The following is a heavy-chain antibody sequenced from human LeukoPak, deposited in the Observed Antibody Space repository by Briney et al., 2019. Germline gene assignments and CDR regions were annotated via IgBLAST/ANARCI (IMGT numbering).Heavy chain of an antibody. J-gene: IGHJ5*02. Sequence: GASVKVSCKASGYTFTSYYMHWVRQAPGQGLEWMGIINPSGGSTSYAQKFQGRVTMTRDMSTSTAYMELRSLRSDDTAVYYCARRLEWPPNWFDPWGQGTLVTVSS. V-gene: IGHV1-46*01. CDR3: ARRLEWPPNWFDP. CDR1: GYTFTSYY. CDR2: INPSGGST. D-gene: IGHD3-3*01.